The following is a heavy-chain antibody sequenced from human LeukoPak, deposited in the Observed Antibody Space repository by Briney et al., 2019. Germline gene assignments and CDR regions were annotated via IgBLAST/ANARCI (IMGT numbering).Heavy chain of an antibody. CDR1: GFTFSSYS. J-gene: IGHJ4*02. Sequence: GGSLRLSCAVSGFTFSSYSMSWVRQAPGKGLEWVSSISSSGTYKYYADSVKGRFTISRDNAKNSLYLQMNSLRAEDTAVYYCAKGKDSVAGATNDYWGQGTLVTVSS. CDR3: AKGKDSVAGATNDY. CDR2: ISSSGTYK. V-gene: IGHV3-21*01. D-gene: IGHD6-19*01.